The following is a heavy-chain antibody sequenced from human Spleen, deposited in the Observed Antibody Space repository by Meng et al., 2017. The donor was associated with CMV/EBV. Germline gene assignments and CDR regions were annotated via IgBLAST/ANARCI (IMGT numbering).Heavy chain of an antibody. D-gene: IGHD6-13*01. CDR3: ARDALQLRHNWFDP. V-gene: IGHV1-2*02. Sequence: STVFSMHWLRQAPGHGLGWMGWVSPSTGGSRIAQKFQGRVTMTRDMSINTAYMEVTGLTSDDTAVYYCARDALQLRHNWFDPWGQGTLVTVSS. J-gene: IGHJ5*02. CDR1: STVFS. CDR2: VSPSTGGS.